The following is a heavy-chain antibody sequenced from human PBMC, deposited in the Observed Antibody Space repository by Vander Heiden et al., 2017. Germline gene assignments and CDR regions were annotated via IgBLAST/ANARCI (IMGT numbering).Heavy chain of an antibody. CDR2: ISYDGSNK. D-gene: IGHD2-2*01. J-gene: IGHJ4*02. V-gene: IGHV3-30*18. CDR3: AKDDRYCSSTSCYHFDY. CDR1: GFTFSSYG. Sequence: QVQLVESGGGVVQPGRSLRLSCAASGFTFSSYGMHWVRQAPGKGLEWVAVISYDGSNKYYADSVKGRFTISRDNSKNTLYLQMNSLRAEDTAMYYCAKDDRYCSSTSCYHFDYWGQGTLVTVSS.